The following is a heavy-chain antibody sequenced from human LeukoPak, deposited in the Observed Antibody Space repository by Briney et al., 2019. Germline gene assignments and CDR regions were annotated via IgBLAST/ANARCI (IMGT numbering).Heavy chain of an antibody. CDR1: GFTVSSNY. V-gene: IGHV3-66*02. Sequence: GGSLRLSCAASGFTVSSNYMSWVRQAPGKGLAWVSVIYSGGSTYYADSVKGRFTISRDNSKNTLYLQMNSLRAEDTAVYYCARDHYDSSGYYYAGWFDPWGQGTLVTVSS. J-gene: IGHJ5*02. CDR3: ARDHYDSSGYYYAGWFDP. D-gene: IGHD3-22*01. CDR2: IYSGGST.